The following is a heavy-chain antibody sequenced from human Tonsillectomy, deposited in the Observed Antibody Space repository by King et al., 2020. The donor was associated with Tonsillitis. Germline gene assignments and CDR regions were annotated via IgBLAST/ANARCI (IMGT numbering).Heavy chain of an antibody. CDR1: GVSLSTSRVG. D-gene: IGHD2-2*02. Sequence: TLKESGPTLVKPTQTLTLTCTFSGVSLSTSRVGVGWIRQPPGKTLEWLALIYWDDDKSYSPSLKSRLTITKDTSKKQVVLTMTNMDPVDTATYYCAHSRGYCSSTSCYTRVFDYWGQGTLVTVSS. CDR3: AHSRGYCSSTSCYTRVFDY. V-gene: IGHV2-5*02. CDR2: IYWDDDK. J-gene: IGHJ4*02.